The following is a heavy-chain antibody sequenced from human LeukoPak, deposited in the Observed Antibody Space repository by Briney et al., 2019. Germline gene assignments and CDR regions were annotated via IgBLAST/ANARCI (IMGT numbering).Heavy chain of an antibody. Sequence: SETLSLTCTVSGGSINSYSWNWVRQSPGQRLEWIGYIFYTGSTHYNPSPSSRVTMSLDTPNNQISLRLNSVSAADTAIYYCARTPSGYSYGYYPPFDSWGQGFLVTVSS. CDR2: IFYTGST. CDR3: ARTPSGYSYGYYPPFDS. J-gene: IGHJ4*02. CDR1: GGSINSYS. D-gene: IGHD5-18*01. V-gene: IGHV4-59*01.